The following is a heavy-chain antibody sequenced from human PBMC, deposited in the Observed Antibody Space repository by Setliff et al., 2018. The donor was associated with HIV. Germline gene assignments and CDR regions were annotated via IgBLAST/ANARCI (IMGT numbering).Heavy chain of an antibody. CDR3: ATKVHCTNGVCLDAFDT. Sequence: ASVKVSCKASGYTFTGYFIHWVRQAPGQGLEWMGRINPNSGGTNYAQKFQGRVTMTRDTSISTAHMELNRLRSDDTAVYYCATKVHCTNGVCLDAFDTWGQGTMVTVSS. J-gene: IGHJ3*02. D-gene: IGHD2-8*01. CDR2: INPNSGGT. V-gene: IGHV1-2*06. CDR1: GYTFTGYF.